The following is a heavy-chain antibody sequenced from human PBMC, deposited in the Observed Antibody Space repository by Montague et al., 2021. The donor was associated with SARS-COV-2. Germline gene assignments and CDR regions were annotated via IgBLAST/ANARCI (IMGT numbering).Heavy chain of an antibody. CDR2: IWNDGSKK. V-gene: IGHV3-33*01. J-gene: IGHJ4*02. Sequence: FLLLSFSASGFTYSKYGVHWVRQAPGKGLEWVASIWNDGSKKYHADSVKGRFTISRDNSNNMLYLQMDSLRAEDAAVYYCVGDPGDPDTFDYWGQGTQVAVSS. CDR3: VGDPGDPDTFDY. CDR1: GFTYSKYG. D-gene: IGHD7-27*01.